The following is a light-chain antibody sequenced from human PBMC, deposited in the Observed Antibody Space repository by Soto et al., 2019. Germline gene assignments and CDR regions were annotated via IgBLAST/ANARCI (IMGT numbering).Light chain of an antibody. CDR2: KAS. V-gene: IGKV1-5*03. J-gene: IGKJ1*01. Sequence: DIQITQSPSTLSASVGDRVTITCRASQSINSWLAWYQQKPGKAPKLLIYKASSLETGVPSRFSGSGSGTEFTLTISSLQPDDFATYYCQQYNSYSSFGQGTKVDIK. CDR1: QSINSW. CDR3: QQYNSYSS.